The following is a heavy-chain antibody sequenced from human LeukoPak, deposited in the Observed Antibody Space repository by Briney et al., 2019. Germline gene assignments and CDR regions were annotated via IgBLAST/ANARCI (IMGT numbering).Heavy chain of an antibody. J-gene: IGHJ4*02. D-gene: IGHD3-10*02. V-gene: IGHV3-21*01. CDR2: IGPGPSHT. CDR3: ARDYVAMAPDY. Sequence: GGSLRLSCAAYGFTFNTYGMNWVRQAPGKGLEWLSYIGPGPSHTYYADSVRGRFVISRDDAKSSLYLQMSSLRAEDMAVYYCARDYVAMAPDYGGLGTLVTVSS. CDR1: GFTFNTYG.